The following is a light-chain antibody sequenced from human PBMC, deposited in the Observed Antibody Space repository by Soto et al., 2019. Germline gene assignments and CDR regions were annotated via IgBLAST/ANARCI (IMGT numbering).Light chain of an antibody. CDR2: GAS. CDR1: QSVRTS. V-gene: IGKV3-11*01. Sequence: EILMTQSPATLSVSPGERATLSCWASQSVRTSVAWYQQRPGQTPRLLIYGASTRATGVPARFSGSGSGTDFTLTISSLEPEDFAVYYCQQRSNWPHTITFGQGTRLEIK. J-gene: IGKJ5*01. CDR3: QQRSNWPHTIT.